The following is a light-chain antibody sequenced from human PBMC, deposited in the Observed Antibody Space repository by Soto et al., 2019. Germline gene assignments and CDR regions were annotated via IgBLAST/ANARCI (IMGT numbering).Light chain of an antibody. CDR2: EVS. CDR3: TSYTSRSTLV. CDR1: SXDVGGYNY. J-gene: IGLJ1*01. Sequence: QSVLTQPASVSGSRGQSITLSCTGTSXDVGGYNYVSWYQQHPGKAPKLMIYEVSNRPSGVSNRFSGSKSGNTASLSISGLQAEDEADYYCTSYTSRSTLVFGTGTKLTVL. V-gene: IGLV2-14*01.